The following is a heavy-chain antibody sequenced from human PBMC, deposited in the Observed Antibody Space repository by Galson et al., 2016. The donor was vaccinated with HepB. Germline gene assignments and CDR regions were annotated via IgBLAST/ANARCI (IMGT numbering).Heavy chain of an antibody. Sequence: SLRLSCAASGFTVSAHCMAWVRQAPGKELEWVAAIYGGGATTYYTDSVKGRFSISRDISQNTVYLQMESLRAEDMAIYYCARDEGYSSSGMDVRGQGNTVIVSS. CDR2: IYGGGATT. V-gene: IGHV3-53*01. D-gene: IGHD2-15*01. CDR1: GFTVSAHC. J-gene: IGHJ6*02. CDR3: ARDEGYSSSGMDV.